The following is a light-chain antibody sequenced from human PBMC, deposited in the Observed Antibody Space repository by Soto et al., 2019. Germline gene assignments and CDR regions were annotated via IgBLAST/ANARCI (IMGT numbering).Light chain of an antibody. CDR2: GAS. Sequence: EVVLTQSPGTLSLSPGERATLSCGASQSVGSSYLAWYQQKPGQAPRLLIYGASTRATGIPDRFSGSGSGTEYTLTISRLEPADLAVYDCQQYINSPLTFGQGTKVAI. CDR3: QQYINSPLT. J-gene: IGKJ1*01. CDR1: QSVGSSY. V-gene: IGKV3-20*01.